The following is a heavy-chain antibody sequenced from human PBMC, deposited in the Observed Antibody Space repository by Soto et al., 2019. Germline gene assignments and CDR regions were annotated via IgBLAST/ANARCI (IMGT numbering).Heavy chain of an antibody. V-gene: IGHV3-74*01. CDR3: ARHSYYDFWSAYSEAYYYYGLDV. Sequence: EVQLVESGGGLVQPGGSLRLSCAASGFTFSSYWMHWVRQAPGKGLVWVSRINSEGSSTSYADSVKGRFTISRDNAKNTLYLQVNSLRAEDTAVYYCARHSYYDFWSAYSEAYYYYGLDVWGQGTTVTVSS. J-gene: IGHJ6*02. CDR2: INSEGSST. CDR1: GFTFSSYW. D-gene: IGHD3-3*01.